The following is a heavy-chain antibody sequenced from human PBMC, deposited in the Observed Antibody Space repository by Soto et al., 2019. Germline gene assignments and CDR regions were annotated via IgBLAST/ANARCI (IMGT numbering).Heavy chain of an antibody. CDR2: IYYSGST. D-gene: IGHD6-13*01. CDR1: GGSISSYY. Sequence: SETLSLTCTVSGGSISSYYWSWIRQPPGKGLEWIGYIYYSGSTNYNPSLKSRVTISVDTSKNQFSLKLSSVTAADTAVYYCARERYRGSSWEFDYWGQGTLVTV. CDR3: ARERYRGSSWEFDY. V-gene: IGHV4-59*01. J-gene: IGHJ4*02.